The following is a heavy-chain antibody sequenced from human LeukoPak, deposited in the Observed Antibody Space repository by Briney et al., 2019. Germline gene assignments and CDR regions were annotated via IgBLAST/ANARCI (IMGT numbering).Heavy chain of an antibody. D-gene: IGHD6-19*01. CDR2: ISWNSGTI. V-gene: IGHV3-9*01. CDR3: ARAYKDRSLAGKKEFFQH. J-gene: IGHJ1*01. Sequence: GGSLRLSCAASGFTFDNYAMNWVRHVPGKGLEWISLISWNSGTISYADCVKGRFTISRDNANNFLYLQMNSLRAEDTALYYCARAYKDRSLAGKKEFFQHWGQGTLVTVSS. CDR1: GFTFDNYA.